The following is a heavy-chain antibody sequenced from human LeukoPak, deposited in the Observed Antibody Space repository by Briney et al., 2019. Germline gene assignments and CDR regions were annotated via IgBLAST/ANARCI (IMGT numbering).Heavy chain of an antibody. J-gene: IGHJ2*01. D-gene: IGHD2-21*02. CDR2: IYTSGST. CDR3: ARWGDLYWYFDL. CDR1: GGSISSDSYY. Sequence: PSQTLSLTCTVSGGSISSDSYYWNWIRQPAGKGLEWIGRIYTSGSTDYNPSLKSRVTISVDTAKNQFSLKLTSVTAADTAVYYCARWGDLYWYFDLWGRGTLVTASS. V-gene: IGHV4-61*02.